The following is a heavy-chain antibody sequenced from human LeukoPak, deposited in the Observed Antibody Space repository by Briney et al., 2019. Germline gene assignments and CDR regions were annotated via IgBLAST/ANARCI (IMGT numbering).Heavy chain of an antibody. J-gene: IGHJ4*02. Sequence: PSETLSLTCTVSRGSISGYSWSWIRQSPGGGLEWIGYIYYSGDTAYNPSLRSRVTMSVDTSKNQFSLQLRSMTTADTALYYCARSYYDILTAYYKGDYFDYWGQGTLVTVSS. V-gene: IGHV4-59*01. CDR2: IYYSGDT. D-gene: IGHD3-9*01. CDR3: ARSYYDILTAYYKGDYFDY. CDR1: RGSISGYS.